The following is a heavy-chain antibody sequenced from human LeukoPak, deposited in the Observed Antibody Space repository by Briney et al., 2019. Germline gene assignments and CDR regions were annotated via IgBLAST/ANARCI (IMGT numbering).Heavy chain of an antibody. CDR3: ARVAATETVDY. D-gene: IGHD2-15*01. J-gene: IGHJ4*02. CDR1: GGSFSSYF. Sequence: SETLSLTCAGYGGSFSSYFWTWIRQTPGKGLEWIGEINHSGTTNYNPSLKSRVTISVDTSKNQFSLKLSSVTAADTAVYYCARVAATETVDYWGQGTLVTVSS. V-gene: IGHV4-34*01. CDR2: INHSGTT.